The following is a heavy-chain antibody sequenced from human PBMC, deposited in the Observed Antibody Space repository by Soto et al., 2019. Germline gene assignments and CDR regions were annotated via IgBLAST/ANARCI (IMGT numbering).Heavy chain of an antibody. D-gene: IGHD3-3*01. Sequence: GGSLRLSCAASGFTFSDYYMSWIRQAPGKGLEWVSYISSSGRSIYYADSVKGRFTISRDNAKNTLYLQMNRLRAEDTAVYYCATAVTIFGVAPVYYYYGIDVWGQGTTVTVSS. CDR2: ISSSGRSI. CDR3: ATAVTIFGVAPVYYYYGIDV. CDR1: GFTFSDYY. V-gene: IGHV3-11*01. J-gene: IGHJ6*02.